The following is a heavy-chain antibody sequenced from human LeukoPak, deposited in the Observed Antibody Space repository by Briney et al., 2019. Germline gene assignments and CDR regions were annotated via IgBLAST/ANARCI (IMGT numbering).Heavy chain of an antibody. D-gene: IGHD2-2*01. V-gene: IGHV3-23*01. CDR2: ISGSGGST. CDR3: ARGGHCSSISCSPYNWIDP. Sequence: GGSLRLSCAASGFTFSSYAMSWVRQAPGKGLEWVSAISGSGGSTYYADSVKGRFTISRDNSKNTLFLLMNSLRAEDTAVYYCARGGHCSSISCSPYNWIDPWGQGTLVTVSS. CDR1: GFTFSSYA. J-gene: IGHJ5*02.